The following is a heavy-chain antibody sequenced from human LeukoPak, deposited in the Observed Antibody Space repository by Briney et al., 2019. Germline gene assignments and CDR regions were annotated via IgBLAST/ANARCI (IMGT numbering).Heavy chain of an antibody. CDR3: ARDWDSSGWPSDY. V-gene: IGHV3-21*01. CDR1: GFTFSSYS. Sequence: GGSLRLSCAASGFTFSSYSMNWVRQAPGKGLEWVSSISSSSSYIYYADSVKGRFTISRDNAKNSLYLQMNGLRAEDTAVYYCARDWDSSGWPSDYWGQGTLVTVSS. CDR2: ISSSSSYI. D-gene: IGHD6-19*01. J-gene: IGHJ4*02.